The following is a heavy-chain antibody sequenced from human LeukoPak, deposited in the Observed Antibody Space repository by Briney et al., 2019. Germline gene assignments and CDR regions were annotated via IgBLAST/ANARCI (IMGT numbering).Heavy chain of an antibody. D-gene: IGHD3-22*01. CDR2: ISSSSSYI. J-gene: IGHJ4*01. CDR3: ARDRGYYDSSGYTPIDY. Sequence: GGSLRLSCAASGFTFSSYSMNWVRQAPGKGLEWVSSISSSSSYIYYADSVEGRFTISRDNAKNSLYLQMNSLRAEDTAVYYCARDRGYYDSSGYTPIDYWGQGTLVTVSS. CDR1: GFTFSSYS. V-gene: IGHV3-21*01.